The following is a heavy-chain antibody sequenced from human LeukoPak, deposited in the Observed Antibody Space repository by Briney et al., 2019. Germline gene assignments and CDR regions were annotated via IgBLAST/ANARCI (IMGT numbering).Heavy chain of an antibody. Sequence: AASVKVSCKASGYTFTSYGISWVRQAPGQGLEWMGWISAYNGNTNYAQKLQGRVTMTTDTSTSTAYMELRSLRSDDTAVYYCARDGYYYDSSGYGLDYWGQGTLVTVSS. CDR3: ARDGYYYDSSGYGLDY. V-gene: IGHV1-18*01. D-gene: IGHD3-22*01. CDR2: ISAYNGNT. J-gene: IGHJ4*02. CDR1: GYTFTSYG.